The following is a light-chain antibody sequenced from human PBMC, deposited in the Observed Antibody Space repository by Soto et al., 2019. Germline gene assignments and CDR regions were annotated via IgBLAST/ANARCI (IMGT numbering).Light chain of an antibody. J-gene: IGLJ2*01. CDR3: SSYAGSNNLGL. V-gene: IGLV2-8*01. CDR1: SSDVGTYKY. Sequence: QSVLTQPPSASGSPGQSVTISCTGTSSDVGTYKYVSWYQQHPGKAPKLLIYEVSNRPSGVPDRFSGSKSGSTASLTVSGLQAEDEADYYCSSYAGSNNLGLFGGGTKLTVL. CDR2: EVS.